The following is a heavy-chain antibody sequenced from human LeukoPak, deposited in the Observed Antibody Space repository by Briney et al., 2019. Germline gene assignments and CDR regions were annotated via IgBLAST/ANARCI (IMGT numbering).Heavy chain of an antibody. V-gene: IGHV4-59*08. D-gene: IGHD3-22*01. Sequence: SETLSLTCTVSGGSISSYYWSWIRQPPGKGLEWIGYIYYSGNTNYHPSLKSRVTISVDTSKNQFSLKLSSVTAADTAVYYCARRNYYDTSGYQFDYWGQGTLVTDSS. CDR2: IYYSGNT. CDR3: ARRNYYDTSGYQFDY. J-gene: IGHJ4*02. CDR1: GGSISSYY.